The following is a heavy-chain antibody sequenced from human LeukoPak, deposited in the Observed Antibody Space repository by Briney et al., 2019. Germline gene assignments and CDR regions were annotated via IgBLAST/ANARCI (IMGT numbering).Heavy chain of an antibody. CDR1: GGSISSYY. CDR2: IYTSGST. V-gene: IGHV4-4*07. Sequence: PSETLSLTCTVSGGSISSYYWSWIRQPAGKGLEWIGRIYTSGSTYYNPSLKSRVTISVDTSKNQFSLKLSSVTAADTAVYYCATSIAAAINWFDPWGQGTLVTVSS. D-gene: IGHD6-13*01. CDR3: ATSIAAAINWFDP. J-gene: IGHJ5*02.